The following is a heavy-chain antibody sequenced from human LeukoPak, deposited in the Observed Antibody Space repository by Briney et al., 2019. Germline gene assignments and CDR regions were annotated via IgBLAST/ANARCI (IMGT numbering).Heavy chain of an antibody. CDR3: ARDSQWELLPDY. V-gene: IGHV1-18*01. D-gene: IGHD1-26*01. CDR1: GYTFTSYG. J-gene: IGHJ4*02. Sequence: ASVKVSCKASGYTFTSYGISWVRQAPGQGLEWMGWISAYNGNTNYAQKLQGRVTMTIDTPTSAAYMELRSLRSDDTAVYYCARDSQWELLPDYWGQGTLVTVSS. CDR2: ISAYNGNT.